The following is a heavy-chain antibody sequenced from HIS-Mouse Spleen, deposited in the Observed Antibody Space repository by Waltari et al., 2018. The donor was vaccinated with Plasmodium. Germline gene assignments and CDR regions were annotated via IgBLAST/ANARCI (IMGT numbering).Heavy chain of an antibody. Sequence: EVQPVESGGGLVQPGGSLRLSCAASGFTFSSYDMHWVRQATGKGLEWVSAIGTAGDTYYPGSVKGRFTISRENAKNSLYLQMNSLRAGDTAVYYCARGRWNHAFDIWGQGTMVTVSS. J-gene: IGHJ3*02. CDR1: GFTFSSYD. CDR2: IGTAGDT. D-gene: IGHD1-1*01. V-gene: IGHV3-13*01. CDR3: ARGRWNHAFDI.